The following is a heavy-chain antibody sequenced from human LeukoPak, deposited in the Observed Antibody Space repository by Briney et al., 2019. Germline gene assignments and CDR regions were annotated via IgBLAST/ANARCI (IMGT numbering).Heavy chain of an antibody. D-gene: IGHD2-8*01. V-gene: IGHV3-43*02. Sequence: PGGSLRLSCAASGFPFYDYAMHWVRQAPGKGLEWVSLISGDGGSTYYADSVKGRFTISRDNAKNSLYLQMNSLRDEDTAVYYCARDVWIWGQGTMVTVSS. CDR3: ARDVWI. CDR2: ISGDGGST. J-gene: IGHJ3*02. CDR1: GFPFYDYA.